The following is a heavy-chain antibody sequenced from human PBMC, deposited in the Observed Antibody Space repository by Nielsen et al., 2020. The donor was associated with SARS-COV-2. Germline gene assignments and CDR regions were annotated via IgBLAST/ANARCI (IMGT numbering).Heavy chain of an antibody. V-gene: IGHV1-69*13. D-gene: IGHD6-6*01. Sequence: SVKVSCKASGGTFSSYAISWVRQAPGQGLEWMGGIIPIFGTANYAQKFQGRVTITADESTSTAYMELSSLRSEDTAVYYCARAIAANNWFDPWGQGTLVTVSS. CDR2: IIPIFGTA. CDR1: GGTFSSYA. CDR3: ARAIAANNWFDP. J-gene: IGHJ5*02.